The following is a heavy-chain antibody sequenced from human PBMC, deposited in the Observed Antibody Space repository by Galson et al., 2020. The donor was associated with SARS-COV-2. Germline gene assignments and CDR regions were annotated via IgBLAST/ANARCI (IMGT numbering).Heavy chain of an antibody. V-gene: IGHV4-59*08. J-gene: IGHJ6*02. CDR2: FYSSEHS. D-gene: IGHD3-16*01. CDR1: GVSITNFY. Sequence: ASETLSLTCSVSGVSITNFYWTWVRQTPGKGREGIGSFYSSEHSSYNPSLRSQVTISLDTYNNQFSLRLTSVAAADTAIYYCGRLAADSIQGRRWWETTDYESYGIDVWGRGTTVTVSS. CDR3: GRLAADSIQGRRWWETTDYESYGIDV.